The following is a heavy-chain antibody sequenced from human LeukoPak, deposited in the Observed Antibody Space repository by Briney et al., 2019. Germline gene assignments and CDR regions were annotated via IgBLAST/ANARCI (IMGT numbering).Heavy chain of an antibody. CDR3: ARGGGYSYGAIDY. D-gene: IGHD5-18*01. Sequence: PGGSLRLSCAASGFTFSSYWMHWVRQAPGKGLVWVSRINSDGSSTNYADSVKGGFTISRDNAKNTPYLQMNSLRADDTAVYFFARGGGYSYGAIDYWGQGTLVTVSS. J-gene: IGHJ4*02. V-gene: IGHV3-74*01. CDR1: GFTFSSYW. CDR2: INSDGSST.